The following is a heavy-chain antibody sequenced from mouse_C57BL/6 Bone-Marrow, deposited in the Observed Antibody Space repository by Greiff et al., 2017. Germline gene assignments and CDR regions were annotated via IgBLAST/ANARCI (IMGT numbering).Heavy chain of an antibody. J-gene: IGHJ4*01. CDR3: ARRVFPYYAIDY. CDR1: GFTFSSST. Sequence: EVMLVESGGGLVKPGGSLKLSCAASGFTFSSSTMSWVRQTPEKRLEWVATISGGGGNSYYPDSVKGRFTISRDNANNTLYLQMSSLRSEDTALYYCARRVFPYYAIDYWGQGTSVTVSS. V-gene: IGHV5-9*01. CDR2: ISGGGGNS.